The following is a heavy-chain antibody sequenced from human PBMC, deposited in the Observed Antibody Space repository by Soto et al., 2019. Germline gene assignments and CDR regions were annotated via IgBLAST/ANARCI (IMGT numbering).Heavy chain of an antibody. J-gene: IGHJ5*02. CDR3: AKGFGRGPSGWFDP. D-gene: IGHD6-25*01. Sequence: GGSLRLSCAASGFTFSSYAMSWVRQAPGKGLEWVSAISGSGGSTYYADSVKGRLTISRDNSKNTLYLQMNSLRAEDTAVYYCAKGFGRGPSGWFDPWGQGTLVTVSS. CDR1: GFTFSSYA. CDR2: ISGSGGST. V-gene: IGHV3-23*01.